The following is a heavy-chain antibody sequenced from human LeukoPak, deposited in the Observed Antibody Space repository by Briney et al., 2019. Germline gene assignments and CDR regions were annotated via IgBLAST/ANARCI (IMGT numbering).Heavy chain of an antibody. V-gene: IGHV1-18*01. CDR3: ARDFSIAVADHYFDY. CDR1: GYTFTSYG. CDR2: ISAYNGNT. J-gene: IGHJ4*02. D-gene: IGHD6-19*01. Sequence: ASVKVSCKAPGYTFTSYGISWVRQAPGQGLEWMGWISAYNGNTNYAQKLQGRVTMTTDTSTSTAYTELRSLRSDDTAVYYCARDFSIAVADHYFDYWGQGTLVTVSS.